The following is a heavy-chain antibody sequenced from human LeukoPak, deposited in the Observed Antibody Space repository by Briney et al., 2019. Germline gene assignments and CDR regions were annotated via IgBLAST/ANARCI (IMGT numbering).Heavy chain of an antibody. J-gene: IGHJ3*02. CDR3: ARERDPYYYDSMEGAFDI. CDR2: IYTSGST. V-gene: IGHV4-4*07. D-gene: IGHD3-22*01. Sequence: KPSETLSLTSTVSGGSISSYYWSWIRQPAGKGLEWIGRIYTSGSTNYNPSLKSRVTMSVDTSKNQFSLKLSSVTAADTAVYYCARERDPYYYDSMEGAFDIWGQGTMVTVS. CDR1: GGSISSYY.